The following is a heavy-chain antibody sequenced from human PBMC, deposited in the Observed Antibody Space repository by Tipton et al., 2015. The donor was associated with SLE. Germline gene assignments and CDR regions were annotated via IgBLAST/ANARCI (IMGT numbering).Heavy chain of an antibody. CDR2: IYHIGST. D-gene: IGHD6-13*01. V-gene: IGHV4-34*01. CDR3: ARDSSEGHSWFDY. CDR1: GGSFSGYY. Sequence: GLVKPSETLSLTCAVYGGSFSGYYWSLIRQPPGKGLEWIGGIYHIGSTYYNPSLKSRVTISVDTSKNQFSLKLSSVTAADTAVYYCARDSSEGHSWFDYWGQGTLVTFSS. J-gene: IGHJ4*02.